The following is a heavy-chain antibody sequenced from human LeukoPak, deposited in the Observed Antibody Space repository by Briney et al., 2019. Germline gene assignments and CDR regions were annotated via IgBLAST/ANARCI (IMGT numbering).Heavy chain of an antibody. CDR2: IIPIFGSA. CDR1: GYTFTSFD. CDR3: AVNHDSSTYWHHYFDY. D-gene: IGHD3-22*01. Sequence: ASVKVSCKASGYTFTSFDIFWVRQAPGQGLEWMGGIIPIFGSANYAQKFQGRVTITADESTSAAYMELSSLTSEDTAVYYCAVNHDSSTYWHHYFDYWGQGTLVTVSS. V-gene: IGHV1-69*13. J-gene: IGHJ4*02.